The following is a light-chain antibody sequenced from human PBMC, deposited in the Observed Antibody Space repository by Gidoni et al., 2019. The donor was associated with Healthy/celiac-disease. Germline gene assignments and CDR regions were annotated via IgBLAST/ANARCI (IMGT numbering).Light chain of an antibody. CDR2: EVS. CDR3: SSYTSSSTLHWV. Sequence: QSALTQPASVSGSPVQSITISCTGTSSDVGGYNYVSWYQQHPGKAPKRMIYEVSNRPSGVSNRFSGSKSGNTASLTISGLQAEDEADYYCSSYTSSSTLHWVFGGGTKLTVL. V-gene: IGLV2-14*01. J-gene: IGLJ3*02. CDR1: SSDVGGYNY.